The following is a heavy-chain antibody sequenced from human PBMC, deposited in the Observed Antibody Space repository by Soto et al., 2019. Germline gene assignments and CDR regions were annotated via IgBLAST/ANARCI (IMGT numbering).Heavy chain of an antibody. CDR2: MSYDGSNK. CDR1: GFTFGSYA. V-gene: IGHV3-30-3*01. Sequence: ESGGGVVQPGRSLRLSCAASGFTFGSYAMHWVRRAPGKGLEWMAVMSYDGSNKYYADSVKGRFTISRDNSKNTLYLQMNSLIPEDTALYYCARDGGAYWGQGTLVIVSS. J-gene: IGHJ4*02. CDR3: ARDGGAY. D-gene: IGHD3-16*01.